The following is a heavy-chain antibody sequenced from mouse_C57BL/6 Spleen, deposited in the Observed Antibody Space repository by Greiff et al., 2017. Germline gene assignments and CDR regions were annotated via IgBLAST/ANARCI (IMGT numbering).Heavy chain of an antibody. CDR3: ARRGYGSRESWFAY. V-gene: IGHV1-69*01. J-gene: IGHJ3*01. CDR1: GYTFTSYW. Sequence: QVQLQQPGAELVMPGASVKLSCKASGYTFTSYWMHWVKQRPGQGLEWIGEIDPSDSYTNYNQKFKGKSTLTVDKSSSTAYMQLSSLTSEDSAVYYCARRGYGSRESWFAYWGQGTLVTVSA. CDR2: IDPSDSYT. D-gene: IGHD1-1*01.